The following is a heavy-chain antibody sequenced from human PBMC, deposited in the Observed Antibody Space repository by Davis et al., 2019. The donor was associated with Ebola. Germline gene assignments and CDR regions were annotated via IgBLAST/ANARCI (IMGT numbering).Heavy chain of an antibody. CDR3: ARAATVTTNLNWFDP. CDR1: GYTFTSYG. J-gene: IGHJ5*02. CDR2: ISAYNGNT. D-gene: IGHD4-17*01. Sequence: ASVKVSCKASGYTFTSYGISWVRQAPGQGLEWMGWISAYNGNTNYAQKLQGRVTMTTDTSTGTAYMELRSLRSDDTAVYYCARAATVTTNLNWFDPWGQGTLVTVSS. V-gene: IGHV1-18*01.